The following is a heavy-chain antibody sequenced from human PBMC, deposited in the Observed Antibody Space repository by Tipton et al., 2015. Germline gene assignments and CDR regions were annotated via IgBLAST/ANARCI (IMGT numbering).Heavy chain of an antibody. CDR1: GFTFSSYA. CDR2: IRGSGDNT. CDR3: ARSGGSGWDY. V-gene: IGHV3-23*01. J-gene: IGHJ4*02. Sequence: SLRLSCAASGFTFSSYAMSWVRQAPGKGLDWVSTIRGSGDNTNYADSVKGRFTISRDNSKNTLYLQMNSLRAEDTAVYYCARSGGSGWDYWGQGALVTVSS. D-gene: IGHD1-14*01.